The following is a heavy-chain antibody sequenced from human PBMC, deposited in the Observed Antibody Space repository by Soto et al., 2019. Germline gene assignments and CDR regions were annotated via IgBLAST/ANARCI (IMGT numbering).Heavy chain of an antibody. CDR3: VRGDNGNFRMIY. V-gene: IGHV3-74*01. CDR2: INTDGSII. D-gene: IGHD3-10*01. CDR1: GLIFSNYK. J-gene: IGHJ4*02. Sequence: GGSLRLSCAASGLIFSNYKMHWVRQAPGKGLVWVSRINTDGSIIDYADSVKGRFTISRDNAKNTLYLQMNSLRPEDTAVYYCVRGDNGNFRMIYWGQGTLVTVSS.